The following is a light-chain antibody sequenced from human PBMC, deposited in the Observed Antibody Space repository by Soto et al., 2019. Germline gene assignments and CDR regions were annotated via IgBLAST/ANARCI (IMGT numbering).Light chain of an antibody. CDR3: AAWDDSLNGVV. V-gene: IGLV1-44*01. Sequence: VLTQPPSASGTPGQTIALSCSGGSSNIGSHTVNWYQQLPGTAPRLLIYSNTQRPSGVPDRFSGSKSGTSASLAISGLQSEYEGDYYCAAWDDSLNGVVFGGGTKLTVL. J-gene: IGLJ2*01. CDR2: SNT. CDR1: SSNIGSHT.